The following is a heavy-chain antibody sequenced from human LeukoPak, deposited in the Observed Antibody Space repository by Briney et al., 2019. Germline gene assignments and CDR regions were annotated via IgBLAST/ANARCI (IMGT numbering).Heavy chain of an antibody. J-gene: IGHJ4*02. CDR1: GFTFSASN. CDR3: AKDFYYDSSGIFDY. Sequence: PGGSLRLSCEVSGFTFSASNMNWVRQAPGKGLEWVSAISGSGGSTYYADSVKGRFTISRDNSKNTLYLQMNSLRAEDTAVYYCAKDFYYDSSGIFDYWGQGTLVTVSS. D-gene: IGHD3-22*01. V-gene: IGHV3-23*01. CDR2: ISGSGGST.